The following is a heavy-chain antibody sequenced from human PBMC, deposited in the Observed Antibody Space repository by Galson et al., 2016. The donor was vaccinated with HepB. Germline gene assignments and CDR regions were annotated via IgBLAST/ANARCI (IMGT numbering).Heavy chain of an antibody. Sequence: LSLTCIVSGGAINSGAYYWSWIRQHPGKGLEWIGYIYYSGSTYYTPSLKSRLTISVDTSKNQFSLKLSSVTAADTAVYYCAREGLDRRGWFDPWGQGTLDTVSS. V-gene: IGHV4-31*03. CDR1: GGAINSGAYY. J-gene: IGHJ5*02. D-gene: IGHD3/OR15-3a*01. CDR3: AREGLDRRGWFDP. CDR2: IYYSGST.